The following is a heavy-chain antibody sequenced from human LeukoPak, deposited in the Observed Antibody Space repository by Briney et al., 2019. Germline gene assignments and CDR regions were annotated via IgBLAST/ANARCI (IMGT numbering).Heavy chain of an antibody. CDR3: AREGYYGSGRCSDY. V-gene: IGHV4-4*07. CDR2: IYTSGST. J-gene: IGHJ4*02. CDR1: GGSISSYY. Sequence: SETLSLTCTVSGGSISSYYWSWLRQPAGKGLEWIGRIYTSGSTNYNPSLKSRVTMSVDTSKNQFSLKLSSVTAADTAVYYCAREGYYGSGRCSDYWGQGTLVTVSS. D-gene: IGHD3-10*01.